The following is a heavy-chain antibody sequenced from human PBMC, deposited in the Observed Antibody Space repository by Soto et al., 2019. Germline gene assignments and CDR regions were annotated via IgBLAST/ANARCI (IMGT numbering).Heavy chain of an antibody. D-gene: IGHD2-8*01. Sequence: ASVKVSCKASGYTFTGYYMHWVRQAPGQGLEWMGWINPNSGGTNYAQKFQGWVTMTRDTSISTAYMELSRLRSDDTAVYYCARALRPIALMVYAITDYYYGMDVWGQGTTVTVSS. V-gene: IGHV1-2*04. J-gene: IGHJ6*02. CDR3: ARALRPIALMVYAITDYYYGMDV. CDR2: INPNSGGT. CDR1: GYTFTGYY.